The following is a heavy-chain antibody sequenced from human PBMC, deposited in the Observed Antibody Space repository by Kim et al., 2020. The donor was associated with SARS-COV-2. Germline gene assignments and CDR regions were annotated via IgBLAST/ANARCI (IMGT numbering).Heavy chain of an antibody. Sequence: GGSLRLSCAASGFTFSDYYMSWIRQAPGKGLEWVSYISSSGSTIYYADSVKGRFTISRDNAKNSLYLQMNSLRAEDTAMYYCARDQSSVRGVIILYYYYGMDVWGQGTTVTVSS. V-gene: IGHV3-11*01. CDR1: GFTFSDYY. CDR2: ISSSGSTI. J-gene: IGHJ6*02. CDR3: ARDQSSVRGVIILYYYYGMDV. D-gene: IGHD3-10*01.